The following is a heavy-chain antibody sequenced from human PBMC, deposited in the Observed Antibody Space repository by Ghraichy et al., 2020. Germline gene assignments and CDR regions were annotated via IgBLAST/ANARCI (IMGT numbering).Heavy chain of an antibody. CDR2: IYYSGST. V-gene: IGHV4-39*07. J-gene: IGHJ4*02. D-gene: IGHD2-15*01. Sequence: SETLSLTCTVSGGSISSSSYYWGWIRQPPGKGLEWIGSIYYSGSTYYNPSLKSRVTISVDTSKNQFSLKLSSVTAADTAVYYCARRPYCSGGSCYATYDYWGQGTLVTVSS. CDR1: GGSISSSSYY. CDR3: ARRPYCSGGSCYATYDY.